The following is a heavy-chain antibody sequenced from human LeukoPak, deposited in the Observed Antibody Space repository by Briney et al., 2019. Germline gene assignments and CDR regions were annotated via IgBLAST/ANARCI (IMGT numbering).Heavy chain of an antibody. J-gene: IGHJ6*03. V-gene: IGHV3-53*01. CDR3: AKGSDYYYYYYMDV. D-gene: IGHD6-19*01. CDR1: GFTVSSND. Sequence: GGSLRPSCAASGFTVSSNDMSWVRQAPGKGLKWVSVIYSGGSPYYADSVKGGFTISRDNSKNTLYLQMNSLRAEDTAVYYCAKGSDYYYYYYMDVWGKGTTVTISS. CDR2: IYSGGSP.